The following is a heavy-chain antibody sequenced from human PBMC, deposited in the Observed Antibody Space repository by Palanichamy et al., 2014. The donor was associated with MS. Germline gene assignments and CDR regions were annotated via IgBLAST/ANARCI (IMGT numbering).Heavy chain of an antibody. CDR1: GGSISGTACY. D-gene: IGHD1-26*01. V-gene: IGHV4-39*01. CDR3: ARIVWSFADY. Sequence: QLQLQESGPGLVKPSETLSLTCTVSGGSISGTACYWAWIRQPPGKGLEWIGDIYHSGDTNYSPSLQSRGTISVDTSKNQFSLKLASVTAADTAVYFCARIVWSFADYWGQGALVTVSS. CDR2: IYHSGDT. J-gene: IGHJ4*02.